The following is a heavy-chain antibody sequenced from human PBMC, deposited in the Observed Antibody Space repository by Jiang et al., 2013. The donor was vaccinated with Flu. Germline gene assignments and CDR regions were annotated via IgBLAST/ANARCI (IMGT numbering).Heavy chain of an antibody. CDR2: VAHDGSEK. Sequence: QLVESGGGVVQPGGSLRLSCAASGFTFNDYGLHWVRQAPGKALAWVALVAHDGSEKSYADAVKGRFTISRDDSTNTLYLQMNNLRPEDTAIYFCAKDGPQYWFGEGQHWGQGTLVT. V-gene: IGHV3-30*02. D-gene: IGHD3-10*01. J-gene: IGHJ1*01. CDR3: AKDGPQYWFGEGQH. CDR1: GFTFNDYG.